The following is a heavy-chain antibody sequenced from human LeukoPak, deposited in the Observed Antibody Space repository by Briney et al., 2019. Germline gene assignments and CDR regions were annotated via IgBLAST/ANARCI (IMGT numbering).Heavy chain of an antibody. CDR2: INPNSGGT. J-gene: IGHJ4*02. Sequence: ASVKVSCKASGYTFTGYYMHWVRQAPGQGLEWMGWINPNSGGTNYAQKLQGRVTMTTDTSTSTAYMELRSLRSDDTAVYYCARDSAGGSGSDYWGQGTLVTVSS. V-gene: IGHV1-2*02. CDR3: ARDSAGGSGSDY. CDR1: GYTFTGYY. D-gene: IGHD2-15*01.